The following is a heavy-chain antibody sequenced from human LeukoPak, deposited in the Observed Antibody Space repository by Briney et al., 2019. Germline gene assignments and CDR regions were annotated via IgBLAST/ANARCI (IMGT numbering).Heavy chain of an antibody. CDR1: GGSFSGYY. CDR3: ARLSWPGRGSRFDP. D-gene: IGHD2/OR15-2a*01. V-gene: IGHV4-34*01. J-gene: IGHJ5*02. CDR2: INHSGST. Sequence: SETLSLTCAVYGGSFSGYYWSWIRQPPGKGLEWIGEINHSGSTNYNPSLKSRVTISIDTSKNQFSLKLSSVTAADTAVYYCARLSWPGRGSRFDPWGQGTLVTVSS.